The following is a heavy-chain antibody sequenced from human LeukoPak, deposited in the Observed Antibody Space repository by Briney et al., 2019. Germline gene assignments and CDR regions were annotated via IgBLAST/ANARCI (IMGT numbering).Heavy chain of an antibody. V-gene: IGHV3-74*01. D-gene: IGHD2/OR15-2a*01. CDR3: ARDPSVNNAIGYNWFDH. Sequence: GESLRLSCAASGFGFSSHWMHWVRQAPGKGLVWVSRTNSDESVRNYADSVEGRFIISRDNAKNTLYLQMNSLGAEDTAVYFCARDPSVNNAIGYNWFDHWGQGALVTVSS. CDR2: TNSDESVR. CDR1: GFGFSSHW. J-gene: IGHJ5*02.